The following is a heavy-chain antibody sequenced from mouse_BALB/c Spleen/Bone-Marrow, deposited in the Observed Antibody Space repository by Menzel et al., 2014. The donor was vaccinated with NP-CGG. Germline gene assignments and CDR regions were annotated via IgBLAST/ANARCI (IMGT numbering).Heavy chain of an antibody. CDR3: AAYYYGSSYRFAY. Sequence: EVKLMESGAELVKPGASVKLSCTASGFNIKDAYMHWVKQRPEQGLEWIGRIDPANGNTKYDPKFQGKATITADTSSNTAYLQLSSLTSEDTAVYYCAAYYYGSSYRFAYWGQGTLVTVSA. CDR2: IDPANGNT. V-gene: IGHV14-3*02. D-gene: IGHD1-1*01. J-gene: IGHJ3*01. CDR1: GFNIKDAY.